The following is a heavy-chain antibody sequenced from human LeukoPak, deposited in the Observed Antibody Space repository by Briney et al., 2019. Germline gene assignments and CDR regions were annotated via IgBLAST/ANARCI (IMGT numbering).Heavy chain of an antibody. V-gene: IGHV3-48*01. CDR2: ISSSSTI. D-gene: IGHD6-13*01. J-gene: IGHJ4*02. CDR3: ARDKVYGAAARSRSRYYFDY. CDR1: GFTFSSYS. Sequence: GGSLRLSCAASGFTFSSYSMNWVRQAPGKGLEWVSYISSSSTIYYADSVRGRFTISRDNAKNSLYLQMNSLRAEDTAVYYCARDKVYGAAARSRSRYYFDYWGQGTLVTVSS.